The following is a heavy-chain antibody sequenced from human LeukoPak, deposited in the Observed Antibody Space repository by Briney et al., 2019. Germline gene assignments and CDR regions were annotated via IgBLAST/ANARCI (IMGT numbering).Heavy chain of an antibody. CDR1: GGSISNYY. J-gene: IGHJ4*02. CDR3: VKESGVRGVIIPRGNDY. V-gene: IGHV4-59*01. Sequence: SETLSLTCTVSGGSISNYYWSWVRQPPGKGLEWIGYIYYSGSTNYNPSLKSRVTISVDTSKNQFSLKLNSVTAADTAVYYCVKESGVRGVIIPRGNDYWGQGTLVTVSS. D-gene: IGHD3-10*01. CDR2: IYYSGST.